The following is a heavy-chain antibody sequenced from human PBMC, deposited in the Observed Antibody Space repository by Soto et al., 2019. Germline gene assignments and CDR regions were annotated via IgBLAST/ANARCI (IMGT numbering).Heavy chain of an antibody. D-gene: IGHD1-26*01. CDR3: ARVYGRGVYFDF. CDR1: GTTISSGDHY. Sequence: QVQLQESGPGLVKPSQTLSLTCTVSGTTISSGDHYWSWIRQAPGKGLEWIGYMYYTGKTYYNTSLQSRVTLSVDTSKNQFSLKMTSVTAADTAMYFCARVYGRGVYFDFWGRGTLVSVSS. CDR2: MYYTGKT. J-gene: IGHJ4*02. V-gene: IGHV4-30-4*01.